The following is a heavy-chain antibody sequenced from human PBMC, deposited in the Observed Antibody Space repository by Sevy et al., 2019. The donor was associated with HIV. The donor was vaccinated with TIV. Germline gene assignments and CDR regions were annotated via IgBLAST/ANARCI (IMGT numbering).Heavy chain of an antibody. CDR2: ISGGGGRGVKP. D-gene: IGHD3-22*01. J-gene: IGHJ4*02. Sequence: GGSLRLSCAAPGFTFRSFAMNWVRQAPGKGLEWVSGISGGGGRGVKPNYPDSVKGRFTISRDDSKNSLYLQLNSLRAEDTAIYYCARKYDSSGYFDYWGQGTLVTVSS. CDR1: GFTFRSFA. CDR3: ARKYDSSGYFDY. V-gene: IGHV3-23*01.